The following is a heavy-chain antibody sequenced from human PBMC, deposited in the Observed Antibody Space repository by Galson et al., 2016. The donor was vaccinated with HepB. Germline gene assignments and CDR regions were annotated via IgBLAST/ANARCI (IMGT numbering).Heavy chain of an antibody. V-gene: IGHV3-23*01. Sequence: SLRLSCAASGFTFSDYAMSWVRQAPGKGLEWVSAISGSGHSTFYADSVKGRFTISRDNSKNTLYLQMNSLRAEDTAVYYCAKGRSLAAAVSNWFDPWGQGTLVIVSS. J-gene: IGHJ5*02. CDR1: GFTFSDYA. D-gene: IGHD6-13*01. CDR3: AKGRSLAAAVSNWFDP. CDR2: ISGSGHST.